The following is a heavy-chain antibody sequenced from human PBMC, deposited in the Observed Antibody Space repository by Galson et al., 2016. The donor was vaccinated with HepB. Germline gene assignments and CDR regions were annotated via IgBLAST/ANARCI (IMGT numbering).Heavy chain of an antibody. J-gene: IGHJ4*02. Sequence: SETLSLTCTVSGGSISSSHSYYWGWIRQPPGRGLEWIGTISYHGKTYYHPSLKSRVTISVDTSRNQFSLRLSSVTATDTAVYYCAIDDYWGQGTLVTVSS. CDR3: AIDDY. CDR2: ISYHGKT. D-gene: IGHD3-3*01. V-gene: IGHV4-39*01. CDR1: GGSISSSHSYY.